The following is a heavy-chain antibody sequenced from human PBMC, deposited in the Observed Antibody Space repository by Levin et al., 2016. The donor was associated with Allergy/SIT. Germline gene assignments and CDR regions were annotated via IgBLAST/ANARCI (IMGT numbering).Heavy chain of an antibody. CDR3: TRDPGYSWTYYFDY. Sequence: GGSLRLSCTASGFTFGDYAMSWFRQAPGKGLEWVGFIRSKAYGGTTEYAASVKGRFTISRDDSKSIAYLQMNSLKTEDTAVYYCTRDPGYSWTYYFDYWGQGTLGTVSS. J-gene: IGHJ4*02. V-gene: IGHV3-49*03. CDR1: GFTFGDYA. CDR2: IRSKAYGGTT. D-gene: IGHD5-18*01.